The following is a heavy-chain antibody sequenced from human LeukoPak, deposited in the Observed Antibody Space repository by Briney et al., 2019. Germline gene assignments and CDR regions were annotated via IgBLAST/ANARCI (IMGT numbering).Heavy chain of an antibody. CDR3: ARTNSYGSGSSY. V-gene: IGHV4-34*01. D-gene: IGHD3-10*01. CDR2: INHSGST. J-gene: IGHJ4*02. CDR1: GGSFSGYY. Sequence: SETLSLTCAVYGGSFSGYYWSWIRQPPGKGLEWIGEINHSGSTNSNPSLKSRVTISVDTSKNRFSLRLSSVTAADTAVYYCARTNSYGSGSSYWSEGTLVTVSS.